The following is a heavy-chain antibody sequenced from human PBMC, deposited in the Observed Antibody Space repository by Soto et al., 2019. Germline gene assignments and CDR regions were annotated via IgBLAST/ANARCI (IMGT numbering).Heavy chain of an antibody. CDR3: XXXXXXXXXXXXXMDV. CDR2: ISYDGSNK. J-gene: IGHJ6*02. Sequence: QVQLVESGGGVVQPGRSLRLSCAASGFTFSSYAMHWVRQAPGKGLEWXAVISYDGSNKXYADSVKGRFTISRDNSKXXXXXXXXXXXXXXXXXXXXXXXXXXXXXXXXXMDVWGQGTTVTVSS. CDR1: GFTFSSYA. V-gene: IGHV3-30-3*01.